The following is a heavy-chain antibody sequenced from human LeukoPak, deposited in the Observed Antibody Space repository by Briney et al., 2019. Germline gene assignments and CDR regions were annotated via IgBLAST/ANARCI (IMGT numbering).Heavy chain of an antibody. CDR2: ISSSGRTK. J-gene: IGHJ4*02. D-gene: IGHD1-7*01. V-gene: IGHV3-48*03. Sequence: GGALRLPCAASGFTLRHYDMNGVRQAPARGLEGVSYISSSGRTKYYADSVKDRFTIPRDNAKHSLYVQMNSLRAEDTAVYHCARAQDWNYAFDYWGQGNLVTVSS. CDR3: ARAQDWNYAFDY. CDR1: GFTLRHYD.